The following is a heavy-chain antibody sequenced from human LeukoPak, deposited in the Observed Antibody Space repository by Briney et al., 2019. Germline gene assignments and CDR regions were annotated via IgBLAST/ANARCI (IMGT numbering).Heavy chain of an antibody. CDR3: ARDRSSGYYQWFDY. CDR1: GFTFSSYW. CDR2: IKQDGSEK. V-gene: IGHV3-7*04. Sequence: PGGSLRLSCAASGFTFSSYWMSWVRQAPGKGLEWVANIKQDGSEKYYMDSVKGRFTISRDNAKNSLYLQMNSLRAEDTAVYYCARDRSSGYYQWFDYWGQGTLVTVSS. J-gene: IGHJ4*02. D-gene: IGHD3-22*01.